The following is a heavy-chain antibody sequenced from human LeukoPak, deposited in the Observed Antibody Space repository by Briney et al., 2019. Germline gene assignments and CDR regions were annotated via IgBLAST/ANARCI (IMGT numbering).Heavy chain of an antibody. CDR3: ARGPLGSDYGDYGVGY. CDR2: INHSGST. V-gene: IGHV4-39*07. Sequence: PSETLSLTCTVSGGSISSSSYYWSWIRQPPGKGLEWIGEINHSGSTNYNPSLKSRVTISVDTSKNQFSLKLSAVTAADTAVDYCARGPLGSDYGDYGVGYWGQGTLVTVSS. CDR1: GGSISSSSYY. J-gene: IGHJ4*02. D-gene: IGHD4-17*01.